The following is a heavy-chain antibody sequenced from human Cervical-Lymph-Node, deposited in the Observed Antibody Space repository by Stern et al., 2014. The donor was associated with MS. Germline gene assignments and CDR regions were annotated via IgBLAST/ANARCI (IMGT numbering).Heavy chain of an antibody. Sequence: QAPLLQPGAEVKTPRASVVASCKASGYTFTDYDITWVRQVPRQGLEWMAWINPKSGHTVSAEKFQARVTMTMNTSLRTAYMELSSLKSEDTAIYYCATPSLPFYWGQGTLITVSS. CDR3: ATPSLPFY. CDR1: GYTFTDYD. D-gene: IGHD6-6*01. J-gene: IGHJ4*02. V-gene: IGHV1-8*01. CDR2: INPKSGHT.